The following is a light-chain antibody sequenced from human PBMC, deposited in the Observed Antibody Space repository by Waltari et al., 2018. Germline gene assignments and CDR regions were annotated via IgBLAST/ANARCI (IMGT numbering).Light chain of an antibody. CDR3: CSYAGSSTFVV. CDR1: SSDVGSDSL. CDR2: EFS. J-gene: IGLJ2*01. Sequence: QSALTQPASVSGSPGQSITISCTGTSSDVGSDSLVSWYQQHSGKAPKLMIFEFSKRPSGVSDRFSGSKSGNTASLTISGLQAEDEADYYCCSYAGSSTFVVFGGGTKLTVL. V-gene: IGLV2-23*02.